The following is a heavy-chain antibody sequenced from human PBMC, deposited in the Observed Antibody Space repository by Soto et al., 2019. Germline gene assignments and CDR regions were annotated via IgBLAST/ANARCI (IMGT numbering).Heavy chain of an antibody. J-gene: IGHJ6*02. CDR1: GDSISSYY. D-gene: IGHD2-21*01. V-gene: IGHV4-59*01. CDR3: AREPAYYYGGGDYHGIAYGMDV. CDR2: ISYSGST. Sequence: SETLSLTCTVSGDSISSYYWSWIRQPPGKGLEWIGYISYSGSTNYNPSLKSRVTISVYTTSNYFSLNLRSVNAPDTAVYYCAREPAYYYGGGDYHGIAYGMDVWGQGTTVTVSS.